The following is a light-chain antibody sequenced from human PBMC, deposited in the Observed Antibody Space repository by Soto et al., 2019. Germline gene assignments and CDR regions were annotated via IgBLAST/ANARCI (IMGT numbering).Light chain of an antibody. V-gene: IGKV1-5*01. Sequence: DIQMTQSPSTLSGSVGDRVTITCRASQTISSWLAWYQQKPGKASKLLIYDASTLESGVPSRFSGTGSGTEFTFSITSLQPEDFGTYYCQQCYMGWTFGQGTKVDIK. J-gene: IGKJ1*01. CDR3: QQCYMGWT. CDR1: QTISSW. CDR2: DAS.